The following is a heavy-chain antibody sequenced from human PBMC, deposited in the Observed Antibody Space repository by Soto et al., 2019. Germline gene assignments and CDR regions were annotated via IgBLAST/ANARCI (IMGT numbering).Heavy chain of an antibody. J-gene: IGHJ4*02. V-gene: IGHV5-10-1*01. Sequence: GESLKISCKVSGYSFTSYWISWVRQMPGKGLEWMGRIDPSDSYTNYSPSFQGHVTISPDKSISTAYLQWSSLKASDTAMYYCATGTLAVAGTVDYWGQGTLVTVSS. CDR3: ATGTLAVAGTVDY. CDR1: GYSFTSYW. CDR2: IDPSDSYT. D-gene: IGHD6-19*01.